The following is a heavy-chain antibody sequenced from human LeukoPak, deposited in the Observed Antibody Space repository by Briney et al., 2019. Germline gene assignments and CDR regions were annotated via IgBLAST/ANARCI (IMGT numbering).Heavy chain of an antibody. Sequence: TGGSLRLSCAASGFTFSSYDIHWVRQAPGKGLEWVAFIRYDGSNKYYADSVRGRFTIYRDNSKNTLYLHMNSLRAEDTAVYFCAKGSKAVLFTRDHYMDVWGKGTTVTISS. CDR3: AKGSKAVLFTRDHYMDV. D-gene: IGHD6-19*01. V-gene: IGHV3-30*02. CDR2: IRYDGSNK. J-gene: IGHJ6*03. CDR1: GFTFSSYD.